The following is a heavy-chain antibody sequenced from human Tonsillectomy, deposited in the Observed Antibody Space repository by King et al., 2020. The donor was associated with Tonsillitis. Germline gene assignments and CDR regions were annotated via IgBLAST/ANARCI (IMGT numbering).Heavy chain of an antibody. Sequence: VQLVESGGGSVQPGGSLRLSCAASGFTFSNYAMNWVRQAPGKGLEWVSGVSGSGGSTYYADSVKGRFTVSRDNSKNTLFLPMNSPRAEDTAVYYCAKDLMTTVTSLNSAAIDHWGQGTLVTVSS. D-gene: IGHD4-11*01. CDR2: VSGSGGST. J-gene: IGHJ4*02. CDR1: GFTFSNYA. CDR3: AKDLMTTVTSLNSAAIDH. V-gene: IGHV3-23*04.